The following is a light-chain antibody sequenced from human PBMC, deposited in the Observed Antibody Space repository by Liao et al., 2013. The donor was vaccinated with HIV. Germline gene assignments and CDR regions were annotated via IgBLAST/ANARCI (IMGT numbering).Light chain of an antibody. V-gene: IGLV3-1*01. CDR3: QAWDSSTEVYV. J-gene: IGLJ1*01. CDR1: KLGDKY. Sequence: SYELTQPPSVSVSPGQTASITCSGDKLGDKYVSWNQQRPGQSPVLVIYQDTKRPSGIPERFSGSNSGNTATLTISGTQAMDEADYYCQAWDSSTEVYVFGTGTKVTVL. CDR2: QDT.